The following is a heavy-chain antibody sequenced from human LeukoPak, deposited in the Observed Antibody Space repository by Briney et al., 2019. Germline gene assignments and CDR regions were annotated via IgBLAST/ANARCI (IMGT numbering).Heavy chain of an antibody. D-gene: IGHD3-22*01. CDR3: ARDESYYYDSSGYLDAFDI. Sequence: ASVKVSCKASGYTFTSYGISWVRQAPGQGLEWMGWISAYNGNTNYAQKLQGRVTITTDTSTSTTYMELRSLRSDDAAVYYCARDESYYYDSSGYLDAFDIWGQGTMVTVSS. V-gene: IGHV1-18*01. CDR2: ISAYNGNT. CDR1: GYTFTSYG. J-gene: IGHJ3*02.